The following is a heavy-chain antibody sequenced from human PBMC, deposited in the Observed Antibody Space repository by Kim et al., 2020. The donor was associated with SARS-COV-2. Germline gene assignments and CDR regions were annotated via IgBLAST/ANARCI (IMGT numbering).Heavy chain of an antibody. V-gene: IGHV3-23*01. J-gene: IGHJ4*02. CDR2: ISGGGGYT. CDR3: LAGGCFPDY. D-gene: IGHD3-16*01. Sequence: GGSLRLSCAASGFTFSSYAMSWVRQAPGKGLEWVSAISGGGGYTYYADSVKGRFTISRDRSKNTLYLQMNSLRVEDTAVYYCLAGGCFPDYWGQGTLVTVSS. CDR1: GFTFSSYA.